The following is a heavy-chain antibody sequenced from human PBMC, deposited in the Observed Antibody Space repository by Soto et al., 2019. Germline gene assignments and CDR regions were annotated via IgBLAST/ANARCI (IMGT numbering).Heavy chain of an antibody. Sequence: SETLSLTCAVSGGSISSGGYSWSWIRQPPGKGLEWIGYIYHSGSTYYNPSLKSRVTISVDTSKNQFSLQLNSMTPEDTAVYYCARESVRQQLAYYFDYWGQGTLVTVSS. CDR1: GGSISSGGYS. D-gene: IGHD6-13*01. CDR3: ARESVRQQLAYYFDY. CDR2: IYHSGST. J-gene: IGHJ4*02. V-gene: IGHV4-30-2*01.